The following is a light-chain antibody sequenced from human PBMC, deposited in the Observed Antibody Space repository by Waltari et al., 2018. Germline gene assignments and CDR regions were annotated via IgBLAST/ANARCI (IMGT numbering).Light chain of an antibody. CDR3: QQHYTTPIT. Sequence: DIVMTQSPDSLAVSLGERATINCKSSQSVLYSSNNKNYLAWYQQKPRQPPKLPIYWASTRESGVPDRFSGSGSGTDFTLTISSLQAEDVAVYHCQQHYTTPITFGGGTKVEIK. J-gene: IGKJ4*01. CDR1: QSVLYSSNNKNY. V-gene: IGKV4-1*01. CDR2: WAS.